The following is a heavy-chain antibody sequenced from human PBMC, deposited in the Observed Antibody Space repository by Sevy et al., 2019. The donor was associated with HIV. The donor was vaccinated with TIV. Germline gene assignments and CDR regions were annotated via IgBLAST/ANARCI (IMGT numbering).Heavy chain of an antibody. CDR2: IKSDGSST. D-gene: IGHD1-26*01. CDR3: ARDRSGSYHVSDNWFDP. Sequence: GGSLRLSCAASGFTFSSYWMHWVRQVPGKGLVWVSRIKSDGSSTSYADSVKGRFTISRDNAKNTLYLQMNSLRAEDTAAYYCARDRSGSYHVSDNWFDPWGQGTLVTVSS. CDR1: GFTFSSYW. V-gene: IGHV3-74*01. J-gene: IGHJ5*02.